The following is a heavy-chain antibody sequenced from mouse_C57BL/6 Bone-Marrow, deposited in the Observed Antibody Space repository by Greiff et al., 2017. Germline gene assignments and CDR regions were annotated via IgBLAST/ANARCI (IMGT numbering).Heavy chain of an antibody. CDR3: TTIITTIVAPYYFDY. V-gene: IGHV14-4*01. J-gene: IGHJ2*01. Sequence: VQLKQSGAELVRPGASVQLSCTASGFNIKDDYMHWVKQRPEQGLEWIGWIYPENGATEYASKFKGKATITTDTSSNTAYLQLSSLTSEDTAVYDCTTIITTIVAPYYFDYWDQGTTLTVSS. CDR2: IYPENGAT. CDR1: GFNIKDDY. D-gene: IGHD1-1*01.